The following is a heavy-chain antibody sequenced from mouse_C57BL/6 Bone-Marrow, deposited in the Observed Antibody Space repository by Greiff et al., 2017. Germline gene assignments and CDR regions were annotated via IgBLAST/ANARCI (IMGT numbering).Heavy chain of an antibody. Sequence: EVKLMESGGGLVQPGGSLSLSCAASGFTFTAYYMSWVRQPPGKALEWLGFIRNKANGYTTEYSASVKGRFTISRDNSQSIIYLQLNALRAEDSATYYCARCHYDGFYWYFDVWGTGTTVTVSS. D-gene: IGHD2-3*01. J-gene: IGHJ1*03. CDR3: ARCHYDGFYWYFDV. CDR1: GFTFTAYY. CDR2: IRNKANGYTT. V-gene: IGHV7-3*01.